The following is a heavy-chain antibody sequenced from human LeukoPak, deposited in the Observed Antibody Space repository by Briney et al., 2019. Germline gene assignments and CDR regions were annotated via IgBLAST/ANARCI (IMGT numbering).Heavy chain of an antibody. Sequence: ASVKVSCKASGYTFTSYGISWVRQAPGQGLEWMGWISAYNGNTNYAQKLQGRVTTTTDTSTSTAYMELRSLRSDDTAVYYCARGFEVVIQTSYDYWGQGTLVTVSS. CDR2: ISAYNGNT. J-gene: IGHJ4*02. CDR3: ARGFEVVIQTSYDY. V-gene: IGHV1-18*01. CDR1: GYTFTSYG. D-gene: IGHD2-21*01.